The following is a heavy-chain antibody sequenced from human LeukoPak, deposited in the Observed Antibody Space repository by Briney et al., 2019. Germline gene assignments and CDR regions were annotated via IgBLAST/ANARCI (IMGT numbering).Heavy chain of an antibody. CDR3: ARGLVGWPIDY. Sequence: SETLSLTCTVSGGSISSYYWSWIRQPAGKGLEWIGRVYTSGSPNYNPSLKSRVTMSVDTSKNQFSLKLSSVTAADTAVYSRARGLVGWPIDYWGQGTLVTVSS. CDR1: GGSISSYY. J-gene: IGHJ4*02. V-gene: IGHV4-4*07. CDR2: VYTSGSP. D-gene: IGHD2-8*02.